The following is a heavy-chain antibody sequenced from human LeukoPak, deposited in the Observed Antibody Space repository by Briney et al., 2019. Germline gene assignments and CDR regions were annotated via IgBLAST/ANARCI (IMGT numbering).Heavy chain of an antibody. CDR1: GGSISSDNYY. V-gene: IGHV4-61*02. CDR3: ARVFGGPVSRRFDP. D-gene: IGHD4-23*01. CDR2: IYTSGST. J-gene: IGHJ5*02. Sequence: PSETLSLTCTVSGGSISSDNYYWTWIRQPAGKGLEWIGRIYTSGSTNYNPSLKSRVTISVDTSKNQFSLRLSSVTAADTAVYYCARVFGGPVSRRFDPWGQGTLVTVSS.